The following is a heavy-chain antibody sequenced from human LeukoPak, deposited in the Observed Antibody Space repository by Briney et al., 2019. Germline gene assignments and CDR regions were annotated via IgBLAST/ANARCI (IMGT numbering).Heavy chain of an antibody. V-gene: IGHV4-34*01. CDR3: ARGSAAAGTGY. CDR2: INHSGST. Sequence: PSETLSLTCAVYGGSFSGYYWSWIRQPPGKGLEWIGEINHSGSTDYNPSLKSRVTISVDTSKNQFSLKLSSVTAADMAVYYCARGSAAAGTGYWGQGTLVTVSS. CDR1: GGSFSGYY. J-gene: IGHJ4*02. D-gene: IGHD6-13*01.